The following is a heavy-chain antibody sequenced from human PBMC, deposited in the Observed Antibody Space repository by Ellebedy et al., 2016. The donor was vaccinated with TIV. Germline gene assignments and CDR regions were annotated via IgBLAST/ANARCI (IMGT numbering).Heavy chain of an antibody. CDR1: GFAFRSYW. CDR2: IKGDGSI. Sequence: GGSLRLSXATSGFAFRSYWLHWVRQAPGKGLVFVSRIKGDGSISYADSVKGRFTISSDNAKNTLYLQMNSLRAEDTAVYYCATGPRNGYLHWGQGTLVTVSS. CDR3: ATGPRNGYLH. D-gene: IGHD5-24*01. J-gene: IGHJ4*02. V-gene: IGHV3-74*01.